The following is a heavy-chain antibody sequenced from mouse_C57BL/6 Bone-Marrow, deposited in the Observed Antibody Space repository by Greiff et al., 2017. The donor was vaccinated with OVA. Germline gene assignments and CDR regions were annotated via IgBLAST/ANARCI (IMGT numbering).Heavy chain of an antibody. CDR3: VRPVTTGAMDY. CDR1: GFSFNTYA. Sequence: EVQLVESGGGLVQPKGSLKLSCAASGFSFNTYAMNWVRQAPGKGLEWVARIRSKSNNYATYYADSVKDRFTISRDDSESMLYLQMNNLKTEDTAMYYCVRPVTTGAMDYWGQGTSVTVSS. V-gene: IGHV10-1*01. D-gene: IGHD2-2*01. CDR2: IRSKSNNYAT. J-gene: IGHJ4*01.